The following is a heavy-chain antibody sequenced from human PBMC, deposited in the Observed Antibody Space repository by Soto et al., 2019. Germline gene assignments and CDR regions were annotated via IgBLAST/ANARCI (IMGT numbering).Heavy chain of an antibody. D-gene: IGHD2-2*01. CDR1: GYTLTELS. CDR3: ATPSFTRSVVPAAIGGDYYYYYGMDV. V-gene: IGHV1-24*01. Sequence: ASVKVSCKVSGYTLTELSMHWVRQAPGKGLEWMGGFDPEDGETIYAQKFQGRVTMTEDTSTDTAYMELSSLRSEDTAVYYCATPSFTRSVVPAAIGGDYYYYYGMDVWGQGTTVTVSS. J-gene: IGHJ6*02. CDR2: FDPEDGET.